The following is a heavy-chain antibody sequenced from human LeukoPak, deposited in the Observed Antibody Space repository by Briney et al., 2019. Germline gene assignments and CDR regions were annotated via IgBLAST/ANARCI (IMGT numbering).Heavy chain of an antibody. CDR2: IYYSGST. J-gene: IGHJ3*02. CDR3: ARNSRTHAFDI. Sequence: PSETLSLTCTVSGGSISRYYWSWIRQPPGKGLEWIGYIYYSGSTNYNPSLKSRVTISVDTSKNQFSLKMSSVTAADTAVYYCARNSRTHAFDIWGQGTMVTVSS. V-gene: IGHV4-59*01. D-gene: IGHD1/OR15-1a*01. CDR1: GGSISRYY.